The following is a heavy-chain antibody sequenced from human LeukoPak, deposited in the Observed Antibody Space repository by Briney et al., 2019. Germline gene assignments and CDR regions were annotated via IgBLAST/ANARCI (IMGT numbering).Heavy chain of an antibody. D-gene: IGHD2/OR15-2a*01. V-gene: IGHV3-74*01. J-gene: IGHJ6*02. CDR3: ARGGDKNYYYYGMDV. CDR1: GFTFGDYA. Sequence: GGSLRLSCTASGFTFGDYAMSWVRQAPGKGLVWVSRINSDGTSTSYADSVKGRFTISRDNAKNTLYLQMNSLRAEDTAVYFCARGGDKNYYYYGMDVWGQGTTVTVSS. CDR2: INSDGTST.